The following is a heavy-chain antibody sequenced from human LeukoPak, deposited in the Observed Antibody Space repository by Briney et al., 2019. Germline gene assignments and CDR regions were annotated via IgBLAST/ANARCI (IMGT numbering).Heavy chain of an antibody. J-gene: IGHJ4*02. Sequence: GGSLRLSCVSSGFTFSSYWMSWVRQAPGKGLEWVAIIKKDGSEKYYVDSMKGRFTISRDNAKNSLFLQMNSLRAEDTAIYYCTTDTWYSAGHWGQGTLVTVSS. CDR1: GFTFSSYW. CDR3: TTDTWYSAGH. D-gene: IGHD2-15*01. CDR2: IKKDGSEK. V-gene: IGHV3-7*03.